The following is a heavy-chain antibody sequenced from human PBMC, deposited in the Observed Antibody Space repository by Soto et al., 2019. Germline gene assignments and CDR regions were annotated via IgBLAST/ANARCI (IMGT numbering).Heavy chain of an antibody. CDR2: IYYSGSS. CDR3: GREGYYFGSGPPPFLSK. Sequence: SETLSLTCTVSGGSITSGGYCWTWIRQHPVKGLEWMGHIYYSGSSSYNPSLKSRLIISIDTSKNQFSLKLTSVTAADTAVYYCGREGYYFGSGPPPFLSKGGQETLVTVPS. V-gene: IGHV4-31*03. J-gene: IGHJ4*02. D-gene: IGHD3-10*01. CDR1: GGSITSGGYC.